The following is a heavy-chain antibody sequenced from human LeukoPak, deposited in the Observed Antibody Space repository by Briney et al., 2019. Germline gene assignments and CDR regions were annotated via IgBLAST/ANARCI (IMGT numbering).Heavy chain of an antibody. CDR3: ARGRYKGSSWMKDGMDV. J-gene: IGHJ6*02. D-gene: IGHD6-13*01. V-gene: IGHV4-34*01. CDR2: INHSGDT. Sequence: SETLSLTCAVYGGSFSGYYWSWIRQPPGKGLEWIGEINHSGDTNYNPSLKSRVTISADTSKKQYSLMLSSVTAAGTAVYYCARGRYKGSSWMKDGMDVWGQGTTVTVSS. CDR1: GGSFSGYY.